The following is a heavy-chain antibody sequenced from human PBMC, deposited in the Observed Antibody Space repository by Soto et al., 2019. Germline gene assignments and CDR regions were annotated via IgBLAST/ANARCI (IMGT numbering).Heavy chain of an antibody. CDR1: CGSIRSSSYS. J-gene: IGHJ5*02. V-gene: IGHV4-39*01. CDR3: GRLCVWFDP. Sequence: SEALSLTPTVSCGSIRSSSYSWGWIRQPPGKGLEWIGSIYYSGSTYYNPSLKSRVTISVDTSKNQFSLKLSSVTAADTAVYYCGRLCVWFDPWGQGTTVTISS. D-gene: IGHD3-10*02. CDR2: IYYSGST.